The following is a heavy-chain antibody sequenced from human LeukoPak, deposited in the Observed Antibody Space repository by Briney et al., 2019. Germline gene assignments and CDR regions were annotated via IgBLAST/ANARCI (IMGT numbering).Heavy chain of an antibody. CDR3: ARDGXSXXXXXSGXYFDY. CDR1: GFTFSSYA. J-gene: IGHJ4*02. D-gene: IGHD3-22*01. V-gene: IGHV3-30*04. CDR2: ISYDGSNK. Sequence: PGGSLRLSCAASGFTFSSYAMHWVRQAPGKGLEWVAVISYDGSNKYYADSVRGRFTISRDNSKNTLYLQMNSLRAEDTAVYYCARDGXSXXXXXSGXYFDYWGQGTLVTVSS.